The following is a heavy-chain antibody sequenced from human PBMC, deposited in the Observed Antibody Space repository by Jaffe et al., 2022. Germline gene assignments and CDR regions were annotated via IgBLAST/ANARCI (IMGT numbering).Heavy chain of an antibody. D-gene: IGHD6-13*01. Sequence: QVQLVESGGGVVQPGRSLRLSCAASGFTFSSYGMHWVRQAPGKGLEWVAVISYDGSNKYYADSVKGRFTISRDNSKNTLYLQMNSLRAEDTAVYYCAKDQLVVGLDYWGQGTLVTVSS. J-gene: IGHJ4*02. CDR1: GFTFSSYG. CDR3: AKDQLVVGLDY. V-gene: IGHV3-30*18. CDR2: ISYDGSNK.